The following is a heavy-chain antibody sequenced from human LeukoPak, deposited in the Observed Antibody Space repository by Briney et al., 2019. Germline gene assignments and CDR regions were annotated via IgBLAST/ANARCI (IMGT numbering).Heavy chain of an antibody. Sequence: QPGGSLRLSCAASGFIFDDYAMHWVRQVPGKGLEWVSGISWNTGTIGYADSVKGRFTISRDNAKNSLYLQMNSLRVEDTALYYCARDGGDCSGDSCYVDYWGQGTLVTVSS. D-gene: IGHD2-15*01. J-gene: IGHJ4*02. CDR2: ISWNTGTI. CDR3: ARDGGDCSGDSCYVDY. V-gene: IGHV3-9*01. CDR1: GFIFDDYA.